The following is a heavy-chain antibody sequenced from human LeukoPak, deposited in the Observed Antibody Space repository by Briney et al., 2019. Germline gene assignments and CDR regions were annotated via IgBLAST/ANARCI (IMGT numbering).Heavy chain of an antibody. J-gene: IGHJ5*02. D-gene: IGHD4-11*01. CDR1: GGSISSYY. CDR3: ARELDDYSNYDRWFDP. V-gene: IGHV4-59*01. CDR2: IYYSGST. Sequence: SETLSLTCIVSGGSISSYYWSWIRQPPGKGLEWIGYIYYSGSTNYNPSLKSRVTISVDTSKNQFSLKLSSVTAADTAVYYCARELDDYSNYDRWFDPWGQGTLVTVSS.